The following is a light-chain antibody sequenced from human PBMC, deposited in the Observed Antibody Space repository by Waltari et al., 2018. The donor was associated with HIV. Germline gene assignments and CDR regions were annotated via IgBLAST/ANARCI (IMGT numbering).Light chain of an antibody. CDR3: SSFADRDGFYVL. Sequence: QSALTQPPSASGSPGQSVTLSCTGSNSDIGSYDYVSWYQLHPGKAPKLVISEVTKRPSGVSDRFACSKSANTAFLTVSGLQAEDEADYYWSSFADRDGFYVLFGGGTRLTVL. V-gene: IGLV2-8*01. CDR2: EVT. J-gene: IGLJ2*01. CDR1: NSDIGSYDY.